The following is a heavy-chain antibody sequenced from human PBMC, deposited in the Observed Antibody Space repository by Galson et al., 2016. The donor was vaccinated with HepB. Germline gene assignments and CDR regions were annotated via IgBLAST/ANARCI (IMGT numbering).Heavy chain of an antibody. V-gene: IGHV3-7*01. Sequence: SLRLSCAASEFTFRTSWMSWVRQPPGKGPEWVANINPDGSQTYYVDSVKGRFNISKDNAKNSLYLRMNSLRADDTAVYYCARDPMRFAFDLWGQGTMVTVSS. CDR1: EFTFRTSW. CDR3: ARDPMRFAFDL. J-gene: IGHJ3*01. CDR2: INPDGSQT.